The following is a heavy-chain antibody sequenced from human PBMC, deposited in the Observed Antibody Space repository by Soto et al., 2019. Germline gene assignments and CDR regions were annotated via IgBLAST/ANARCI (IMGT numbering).Heavy chain of an antibody. D-gene: IGHD3-22*01. CDR2: INHSGST. J-gene: IGHJ5*02. V-gene: IGHV4-34*01. CDR1: WGCFGFYY. Sequence: LXLTYAVDWGCFGFYYWSWIRQPPVNELEWIGEINHSGSTNYNPSLKSRVTISVDTSKNQFSLKLSSVTAADTAVYYCARGVTRITMIVVVITTRYNWFDPWGQGTLVTVSS. CDR3: ARGVTRITMIVVVITTRYNWFDP.